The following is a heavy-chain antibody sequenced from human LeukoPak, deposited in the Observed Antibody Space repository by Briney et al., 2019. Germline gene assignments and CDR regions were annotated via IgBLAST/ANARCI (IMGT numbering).Heavy chain of an antibody. CDR2: IYYSGST. V-gene: IGHV4-61*01. CDR1: GGSVSSGSYY. CDR3: ARDLYGDNWFDP. J-gene: IGHJ5*02. Sequence: SETLSPTCTVSGGSVSSGSYYWSWIRQPPGKGLEWMRYIYYSGSTNYNPSLKSRVTISVDTSKNQFSLKLSSVTAADTAVYYCARDLYGDNWFDPWGQGTLVTVSS. D-gene: IGHD4-17*01.